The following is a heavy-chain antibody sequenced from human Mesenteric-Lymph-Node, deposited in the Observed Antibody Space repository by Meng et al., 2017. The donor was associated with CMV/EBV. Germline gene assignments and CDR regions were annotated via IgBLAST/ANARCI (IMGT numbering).Heavy chain of an antibody. D-gene: IGHD1-26*01. CDR3: TRVYGYYDAFDI. V-gene: IGHV3-73*01. CDR2: IRSKANSYAT. CDR1: GFTFSGSA. Sequence: GESLKISCAASGFTFSGSAMHWVRQASGKGLEWVGRIRSKANSYATAYAASVKGRFTISRDDSKNTAYLQMNSLKTEDTAVYYCTRVYGYYDAFDIWGQGTMVTVSS. J-gene: IGHJ3*02.